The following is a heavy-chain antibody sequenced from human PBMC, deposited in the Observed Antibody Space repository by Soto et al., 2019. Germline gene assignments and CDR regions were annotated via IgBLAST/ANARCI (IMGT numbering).Heavy chain of an antibody. D-gene: IGHD3-10*01. V-gene: IGHV1-8*01. CDR1: GYTFTSYD. J-gene: IGHJ6*02. CDR3: AREKLVRGVIPYYYYYGMDV. Sequence: ASVKVSCKASGYTFTSYDINWVRQATGQGLEWMGWMNPNSGNTGYAQKFQGRVTMTRNTSISTAYMELSSLRSEDTAVYYCAREKLVRGVIPYYYYYGMDVWGQGTTVTVSS. CDR2: MNPNSGNT.